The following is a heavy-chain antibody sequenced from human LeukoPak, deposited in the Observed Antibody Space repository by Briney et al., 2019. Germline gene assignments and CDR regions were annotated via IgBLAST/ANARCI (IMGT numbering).Heavy chain of an antibody. V-gene: IGHV4-34*01. Sequence: SETLSLTCAVYGGSFSGYYWNWIRQPPGKGLEWIGEINHSGNTNYNPSLKSRVTMSVDTSKNQFSLRLSSVTAADTAVYYCARGSKYYDILGWGQGTLVTVSS. D-gene: IGHD3-9*01. J-gene: IGHJ4*02. CDR2: INHSGNT. CDR3: ARGSKYYDILG. CDR1: GGSFSGYY.